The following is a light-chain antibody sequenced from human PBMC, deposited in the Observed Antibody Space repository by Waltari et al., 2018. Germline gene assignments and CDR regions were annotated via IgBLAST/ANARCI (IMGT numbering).Light chain of an antibody. J-gene: IGLJ1*01. CDR3: SSYSGSNDYV. CDR2: EVN. CDR1: SSDVGGYNY. V-gene: IGLV2-8*01. Sequence: QSALTQPPSASGSPGPSVTISCTGTSSDVGGYNYVPWYQHHPGKAPNLMIYEVNKRPSGVPDRFSGSKSGNTASLTVSGLQAEDEADYYCSSYSGSNDYVFGTGTEVTVL.